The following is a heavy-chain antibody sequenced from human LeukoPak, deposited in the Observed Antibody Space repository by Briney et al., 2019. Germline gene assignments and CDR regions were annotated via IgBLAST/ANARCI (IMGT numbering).Heavy chain of an antibody. J-gene: IGHJ4*02. D-gene: IGHD4-17*01. Sequence: SETLSLTCTVSGGSIGSYYWSWIRQPAGKGLEWIGRIYTSGSTNYYPSLESRVTMSVDTSKNQFSLKLSSVTAADTAVYYCARDSRTFDYGEQYYFDYWGQGTLVTVSS. V-gene: IGHV4-4*07. CDR2: IYTSGST. CDR1: GGSIGSYY. CDR3: ARDSRTFDYGEQYYFDY.